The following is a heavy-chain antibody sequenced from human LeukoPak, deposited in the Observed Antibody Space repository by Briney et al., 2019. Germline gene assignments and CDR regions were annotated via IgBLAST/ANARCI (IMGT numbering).Heavy chain of an antibody. CDR2: INHSGST. CDR3: AREVAGTPFIDY. CDR1: GGSFSGYY. D-gene: IGHD1-14*01. V-gene: IGHV4-34*01. Sequence: SETLSLTCAVYGGSFSGYYWSWIRQPPGKGLEWIGEINHSGSTNYNPSLKSRVTISVDTSKNQFSLKLSSVTAADTAVYYCAREVAGTPFIDYWGQGTLVTVSS. J-gene: IGHJ4*02.